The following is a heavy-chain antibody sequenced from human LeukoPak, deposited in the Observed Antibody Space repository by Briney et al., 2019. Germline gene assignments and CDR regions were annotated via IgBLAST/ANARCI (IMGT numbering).Heavy chain of an antibody. CDR3: ARVVYSHYWPEGMDV. CDR1: GGSISSYY. V-gene: IGHV4-59*01. D-gene: IGHD4-11*01. CDR2: IYNSGST. Sequence: SETLSLTCTVSGGSISSYYWSWIRQPPGKGLEWIGYIYNSGSTNYNPSLKSRVTISEDTSKNQFSLMLTSVTAADTAVYYCARVVYSHYWPEGMDVWGQGTTVTVSS. J-gene: IGHJ6*02.